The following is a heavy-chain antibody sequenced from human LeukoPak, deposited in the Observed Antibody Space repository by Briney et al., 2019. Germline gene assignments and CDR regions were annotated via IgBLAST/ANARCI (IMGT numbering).Heavy chain of an antibody. CDR2: IYYSGST. V-gene: IGHV4-39*07. Sequence: SETLSLTCTVSGGSISSSSYYWGWIRQPPGKGLEWIGSIYYSGSTNYNPSLKSRVTMSVDTSKNHFSLKLSSVTAADTALYYCAGSRYCSGGTCYATFDYWGQGTLVTVSS. CDR3: AGSRYCSGGTCYATFDY. J-gene: IGHJ4*02. D-gene: IGHD2-15*01. CDR1: GGSISSSSYY.